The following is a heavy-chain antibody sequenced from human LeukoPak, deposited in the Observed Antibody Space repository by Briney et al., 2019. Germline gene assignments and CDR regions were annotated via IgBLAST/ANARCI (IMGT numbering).Heavy chain of an antibody. CDR2: IKSDGSNS. Sequence: GGSLRLSCAASGFTFSGYWMHWVRQAPGKGLVWVSRIKSDGSNSTYADSVRGRFTISRDNAKNTLYLQMDSLRAEDTAVYYCARVLVGGTNWFDPWGQGTLVTVSS. CDR1: GFTFSGYW. D-gene: IGHD1-26*01. CDR3: ARVLVGGTNWFDP. J-gene: IGHJ5*02. V-gene: IGHV3-74*01.